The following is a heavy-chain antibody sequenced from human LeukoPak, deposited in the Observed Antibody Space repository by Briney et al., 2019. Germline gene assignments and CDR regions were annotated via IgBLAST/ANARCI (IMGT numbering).Heavy chain of an antibody. CDR2: ISFDGSNN. D-gene: IGHD3-10*01. CDR3: AKCYYGSLGLDAFDI. CDR1: GFTLSSYG. J-gene: IGHJ3*02. V-gene: IGHV3-30*18. Sequence: GGSLRLSCAASGFTLSSYGMNWVRQAPGRGLEWVAVISFDGSNNYYGDSVKGRFTISRDNSKNTLYLQMNSLRAEDTAVYYCAKCYYGSLGLDAFDIWGQGTMVTVSS.